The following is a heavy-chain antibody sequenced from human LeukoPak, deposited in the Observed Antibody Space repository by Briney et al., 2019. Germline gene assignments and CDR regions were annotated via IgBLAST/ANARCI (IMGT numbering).Heavy chain of an antibody. J-gene: IGHJ6*03. CDR1: GFTFSSYA. Sequence: SGGSLRLSCAASGFTFSSYAMNWVRQAPGKGLEWVSAITGSGGRTYYADSVKGRFTISRDNSKNTLYLQMNSLRAEDTAVYYCAKDKLERQIYYYYMDVWGKGTTVTVSS. V-gene: IGHV3-23*01. CDR2: ITGSGGRT. CDR3: AKDKLERQIYYYYMDV. D-gene: IGHD1-1*01.